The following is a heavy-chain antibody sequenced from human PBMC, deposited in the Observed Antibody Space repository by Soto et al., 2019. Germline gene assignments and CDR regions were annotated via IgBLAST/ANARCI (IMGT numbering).Heavy chain of an antibody. CDR3: ATPTGRILGRSCAD. V-gene: IGHV1-2*02. J-gene: IGHJ4*02. Sequence: ASVKVSCKASGYTFTGFYMHWLRQAPGQGPEWMGWINPKTGDTDSAQKFQGRITMTRDTSISTAYMELTSLTSDDTAIYYSATPTGRILGRSCADWGQGTLVTVSS. D-gene: IGHD3-16*01. CDR2: INPKTGDT. CDR1: GYTFTGFY.